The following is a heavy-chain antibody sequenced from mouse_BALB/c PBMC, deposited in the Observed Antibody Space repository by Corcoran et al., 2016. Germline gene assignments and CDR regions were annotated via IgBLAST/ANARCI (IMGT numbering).Heavy chain of an antibody. Sequence: EVLLQQSGPELVKPGASVKIPCKASGYTFTDYNMDWVKQSPGKRLEWIGDINPNNGGTIYNQKFKGKVTLTGDKSSSTAYMELRSLTSDDTAVYYCARRAHCYFDGWGAGTTVTVSS. J-gene: IGHJ1*01. V-gene: IGHV1-18*01. CDR2: INPNNGGT. D-gene: IGHD3-3*01. CDR1: GYTFTDYN. CDR3: ARRAHCYFDG.